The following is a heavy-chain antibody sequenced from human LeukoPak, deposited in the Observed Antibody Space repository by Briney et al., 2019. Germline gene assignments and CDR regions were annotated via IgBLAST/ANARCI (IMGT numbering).Heavy chain of an antibody. CDR1: GYTFTSYY. J-gene: IGHJ5*02. Sequence: ASVTVSYTASGYTFTSYYMHGVRQAPGQGGEWMGMINACGGITSYAQKFPGRVTMTRDTSTSTVYMELSSLRSEDTAVYYCAGTYSGNYYDSSAGWFDPWGQGTLVTVSS. CDR2: INACGGIT. CDR3: AGTYSGNYYDSSAGWFDP. V-gene: IGHV1-46*01. D-gene: IGHD3-22*01.